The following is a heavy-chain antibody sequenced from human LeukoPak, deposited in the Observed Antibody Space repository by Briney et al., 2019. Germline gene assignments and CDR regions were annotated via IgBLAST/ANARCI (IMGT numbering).Heavy chain of an antibody. D-gene: IGHD2-15*01. J-gene: IGHJ3*02. CDR1: GFTFSSYA. Sequence: PGGSLRLSCAASGFTFSSYAMSWVRQAPGKGLEWVSAISGSGGGTYYADSVKGRFTISRDNSKNTLYLQMNSLRAEDTAVYYCAKDTTRYCSGGSCYVGAFDIWGQGTMVTVSS. V-gene: IGHV3-23*01. CDR2: ISGSGGGT. CDR3: AKDTTRYCSGGSCYVGAFDI.